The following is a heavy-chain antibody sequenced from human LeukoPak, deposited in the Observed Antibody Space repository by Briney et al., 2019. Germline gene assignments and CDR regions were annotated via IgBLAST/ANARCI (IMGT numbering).Heavy chain of an antibody. Sequence: PGGSLRLSCAASGFTFSSYAMSWVRQAPGKGLEWVGRIQSTTDGGTAEYAAPVKGRFTISRDDSKNAVYLQMNSLKTEDTAVYYCSTYDHDSSDYYYGSLDHWGRGTLVAVSS. J-gene: IGHJ4*02. V-gene: IGHV3-15*01. D-gene: IGHD3-22*01. CDR2: IQSTTDGGTA. CDR3: STYDHDSSDYYYGSLDH. CDR1: GFTFSSYA.